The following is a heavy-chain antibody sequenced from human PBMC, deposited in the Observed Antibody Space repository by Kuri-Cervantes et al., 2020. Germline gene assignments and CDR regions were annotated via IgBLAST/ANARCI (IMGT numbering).Heavy chain of an antibody. Sequence: ASVKVSCKVSGYTFTGYYMHWVRQAPGQGLEWMGWINPNSGGTNYAQKFQGRVTMTRDTSLSTAYMELSRLRSDDTAVYYCARVWEIAARPVFFDYWGQGTLVTVSS. V-gene: IGHV1-2*02. CDR3: ARVWEIAARPVFFDY. CDR1: GYTFTGYY. CDR2: INPNSGGT. J-gene: IGHJ4*02. D-gene: IGHD6-6*01.